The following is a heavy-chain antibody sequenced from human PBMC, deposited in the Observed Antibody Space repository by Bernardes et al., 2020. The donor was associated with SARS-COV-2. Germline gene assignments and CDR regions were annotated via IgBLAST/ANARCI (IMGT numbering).Heavy chain of an antibody. Sequence: SETLSLTCAVSGSSISSSSYYWGWIRQTPGKGLEWIGTIYRSGSTYYNPSLKGRVTISVDTSKNQFSLSLSAVTAADTAVYYCTGSSGIAVAGVDYWGQGTLVTVSS. CDR1: GSSISSSSYY. CDR2: IYRSGST. CDR3: TGSSGIAVAGVDY. V-gene: IGHV4-38-2*01. J-gene: IGHJ4*02. D-gene: IGHD6-19*01.